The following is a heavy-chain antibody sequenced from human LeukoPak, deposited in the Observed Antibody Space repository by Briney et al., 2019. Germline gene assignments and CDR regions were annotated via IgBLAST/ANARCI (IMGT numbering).Heavy chain of an antibody. CDR1: GFTFSSYA. D-gene: IGHD1-26*01. V-gene: IGHV3-53*01. CDR2: IYSGGST. Sequence: PGESLRLSCAASGFTFSSYAMSWVRRAPGKGLEWVSVIYSGGSTYYADSVKGRFTISRDNSKNTLYLQMNSLRAEDTAVYYCARGIVGANFFVYFDYWGQGTLVTVSS. J-gene: IGHJ4*02. CDR3: ARGIVGANFFVYFDY.